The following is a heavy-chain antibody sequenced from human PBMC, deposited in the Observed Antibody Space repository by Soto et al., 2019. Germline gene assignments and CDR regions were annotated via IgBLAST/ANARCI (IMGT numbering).Heavy chain of an antibody. D-gene: IGHD3-3*01. V-gene: IGHV4-34*01. Sequence: SETLSLTCAVYGGSFIGYYWSWSRQPPGKGLEWIGEINHSGSTNYNPSLKSRVTISVDTSKNQFSLKLSSVTAADTAVYYCARGSSLLRFLEWLLVPGMDVWGQGTTVTVSS. J-gene: IGHJ6*02. CDR1: GGSFIGYY. CDR3: ARGSSLLRFLEWLLVPGMDV. CDR2: INHSGST.